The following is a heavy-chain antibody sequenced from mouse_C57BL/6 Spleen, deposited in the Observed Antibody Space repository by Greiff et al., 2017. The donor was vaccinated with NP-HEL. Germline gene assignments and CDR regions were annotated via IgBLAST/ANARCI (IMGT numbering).Heavy chain of an antibody. CDR3: ARRSGSSYGMDY. CDR2: INPSTGGT. Sequence: EVKLVESGPELVKPGASVKISCKASGYSFTGYYMNWVKQSPEKSLEWIGEINPSTGGTTYNQKFKAKATLTVDKSSSTAYMQLKSLTSEDSAVYYCARRSGSSYGMDYWGQGTSVTVSS. V-gene: IGHV1-42*01. D-gene: IGHD1-1*01. CDR1: GYSFTGYY. J-gene: IGHJ4*01.